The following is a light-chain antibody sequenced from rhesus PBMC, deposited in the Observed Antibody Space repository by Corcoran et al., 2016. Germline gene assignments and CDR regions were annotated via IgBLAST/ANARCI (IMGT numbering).Light chain of an antibody. CDR2: KVS. CDR1: QSLVHSNGNTH. Sequence: DVVLTQSPLSMPITPGQPASISCRSSQSLVHSNGNTHYTCYKQKPGQLPKLLLSKVSTRDSGVPDRFSGNGAGTDFTLKISRVEAEDVGIYYCGQGTHWPYSFGQGTKVEIK. J-gene: IGKJ2*01. V-gene: IGKV2-64*01. CDR3: GQGTHWPYS.